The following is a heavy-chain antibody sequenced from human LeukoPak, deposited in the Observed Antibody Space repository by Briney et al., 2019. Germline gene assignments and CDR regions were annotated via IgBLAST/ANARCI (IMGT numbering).Heavy chain of an antibody. CDR1: GGTFSSYA. CDR3: ARAGVWDYDDSSGYHNAAFDI. V-gene: IGHV1-69*06. CDR2: IIPIFGTA. J-gene: IGHJ3*02. Sequence: SVKVSCKASGGTFSSYAISWVRQAPGQGLEWMGGIIPIFGTANYAQKFQGRVTITADKSTSTAYMELSSLRSEDTAVYYCARAGVWDYDDSSGYHNAAFDIWGQGTMVTVSS. D-gene: IGHD3-22*01.